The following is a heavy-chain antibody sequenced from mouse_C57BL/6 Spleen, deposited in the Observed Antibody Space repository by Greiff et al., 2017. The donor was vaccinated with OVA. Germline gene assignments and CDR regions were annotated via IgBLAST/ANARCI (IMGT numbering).Heavy chain of an antibody. J-gene: IGHJ2*01. D-gene: IGHD2-4*01. V-gene: IGHV1-69*01. CDR2: LDPSDSYT. CDR1: GYTFTSYW. CDR3: ARFDYAY. Sequence: VQLQQPGAELVMPGASVKLSCKASGYTFTSYWMHWVKQRPGQGLEWIGALDPSDSYTNYNQKFKGKSTLTVDKASSTAYMQLSSLTAEDSAVYYCARFDYAYWGQGTTLTVSS.